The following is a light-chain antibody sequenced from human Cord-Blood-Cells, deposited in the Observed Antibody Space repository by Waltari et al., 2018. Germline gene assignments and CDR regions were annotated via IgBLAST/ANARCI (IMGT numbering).Light chain of an antibody. V-gene: IGLV3-1*01. J-gene: IGLJ1*01. CDR1: KLGDKY. CDR3: QAWDSSTYV. Sequence: SYELTHPPSVSLSPGQTDSITCSGDKLGDKYACWYQQKPGQSPVLVIYQDSKRPSGIPERFSGSNSGNTSTLTISGTQAMDEADYYCQAWDSSTYVFGTGTKVTVL. CDR2: QDS.